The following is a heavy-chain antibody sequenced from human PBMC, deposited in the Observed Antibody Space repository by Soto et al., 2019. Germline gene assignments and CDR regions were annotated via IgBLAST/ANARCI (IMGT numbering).Heavy chain of an antibody. CDR3: ARDPFLRTTSTHYYYYGMDV. CDR2: LIPIFGTA. D-gene: IGHD4-4*01. J-gene: IGHJ6*02. CDR1: GGTFSSYA. V-gene: IGHV1-69*01. Sequence: QVQLVQSGAEVKKPGSSVKVSCKASGGTFSSYAISWVRQAPGQGLEWMGGLIPIFGTANYAQKFQGRVTITADESTSTAYMELSSLRSEDTAVYYCARDPFLRTTSTHYYYYGMDVWGQGTTVTVSS.